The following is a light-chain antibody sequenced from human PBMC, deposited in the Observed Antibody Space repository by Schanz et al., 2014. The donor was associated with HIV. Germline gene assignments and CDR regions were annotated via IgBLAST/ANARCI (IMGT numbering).Light chain of an antibody. J-gene: IGLJ2*01. Sequence: QSALTQPPSASGSPGQSVTISCTGTTSDIGNHDFVSWYQQHPGKAPKLMIYDVTKRPSGVPARFSGSKSGNTASLTVSGLQAEDEADYYCSSHAGSNKVFGGGTKVTVL. CDR1: TSDIGNHDF. CDR2: DVT. CDR3: SSHAGSNKV. V-gene: IGLV2-8*01.